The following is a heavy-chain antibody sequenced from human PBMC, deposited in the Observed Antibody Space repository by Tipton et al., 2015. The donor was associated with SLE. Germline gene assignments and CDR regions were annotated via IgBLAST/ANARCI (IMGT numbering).Heavy chain of an antibody. CDR1: GYTSYD. CDR3: ARARGGNFYFDY. D-gene: IGHD1-1*01. J-gene: IGHJ4*02. V-gene: IGHV1-8*02. CDR2: MNPNSGNT. Sequence: QSGAEVKKPGASVKVSCKTSGYTSYDINWVRQATGQGPEWMGWMNPNSGNTGYAQKFQGRVTMTRNTTKSTAYMELSSLRSEDTAVYYCARARGGNFYFDYWGLGTLVTVSS.